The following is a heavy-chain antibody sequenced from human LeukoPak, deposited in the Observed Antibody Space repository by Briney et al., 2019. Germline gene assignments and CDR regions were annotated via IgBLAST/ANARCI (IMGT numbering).Heavy chain of an antibody. CDR3: ARVVEGYCSSTSRPTTIDY. V-gene: IGHV4-30-2*01. J-gene: IGHJ4*02. CDR1: GGSISSGGYS. CDR2: IYHSGST. Sequence: SETLSLTCAVSGGSISSGGYSWSWIRQPPGKGLEWIGYIYHSGSTYYNPSLKSRVTISVDRSKNQFSLKLSSVTAADTAVYYCARVVEGYCSSTSRPTTIDYWGQGTLVTVSS. D-gene: IGHD2-2*01.